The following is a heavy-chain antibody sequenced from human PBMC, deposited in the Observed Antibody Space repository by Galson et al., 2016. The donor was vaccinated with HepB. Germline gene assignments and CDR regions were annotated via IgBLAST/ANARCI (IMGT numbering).Heavy chain of an antibody. D-gene: IGHD6-13*01. J-gene: IGHJ4*02. Sequence: RSLRLSCAVSGFTFENYAMHWVRQSPGKGLEWVAVISYEGSNTDYADSVKGRLSISRDNSNNTLYLQMNSLRPEDTAVYFCVREGGQAWVFFDTWGQGVLVTVSS. CDR1: GFTFENYA. V-gene: IGHV3-30-3*01. CDR3: VREGGQAWVFFDT. CDR2: ISYEGSNT.